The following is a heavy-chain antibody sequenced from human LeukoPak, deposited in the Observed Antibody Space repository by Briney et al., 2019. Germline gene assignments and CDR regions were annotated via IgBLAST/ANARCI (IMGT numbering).Heavy chain of an antibody. Sequence: GGSLRPSCAASGFTVSSNYMSWVRQAPGKGLEWFSVLYSGGYTYYAESVRDRFTISRDNSKNTVYLQMNSLRAEDTAVYYCARAANSPTVTDYWGQGTLVTVSS. CDR3: ARAANSPTVTDY. CDR2: LYSGGYT. CDR1: GFTVSSNY. V-gene: IGHV3-53*01. J-gene: IGHJ4*02. D-gene: IGHD4-17*01.